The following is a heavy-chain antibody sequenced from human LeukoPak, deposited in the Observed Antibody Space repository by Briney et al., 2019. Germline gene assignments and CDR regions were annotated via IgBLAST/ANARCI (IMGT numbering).Heavy chain of an antibody. CDR1: GFTFSSYA. D-gene: IGHD6-19*01. V-gene: IGHV3-23*01. J-gene: IGHJ4*02. CDR2: ISGSGGST. Sequence: HPGGSLRLSCAASGFTFSSYAMSWVRQAPGKGLEWVSAISGSGGSTYYADSVKGRFTISRDNSNNTLYVQMNSLRGDDTAVYYCAKDRYISALVGNWGQGTLVTVSS. CDR3: AKDRYISALVGN.